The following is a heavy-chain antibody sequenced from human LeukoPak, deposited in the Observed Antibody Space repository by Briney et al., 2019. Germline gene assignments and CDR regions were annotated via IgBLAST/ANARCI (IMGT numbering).Heavy chain of an antibody. CDR3: ARSVVPTYYYMDV. D-gene: IGHD2-2*01. CDR1: GYSFTSYW. J-gene: IGHJ6*03. CDR2: IYPGDSDT. V-gene: IGHV5-51*01. Sequence: GESLQISCKGSGYSFTSYWIGWVRPVPGKGLEWMGIIYPGDSDTRYSPSFQGQVTISADKSISTAYLQWSSLKASDTAMYYCARSVVPTYYYMDVWGKGTTVTVSS.